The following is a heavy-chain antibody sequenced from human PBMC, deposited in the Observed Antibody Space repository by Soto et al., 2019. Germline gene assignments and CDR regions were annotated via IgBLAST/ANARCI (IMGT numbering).Heavy chain of an antibody. V-gene: IGHV4-59*08. Sequence: SETLSLTCTVSGGSISSYYWSWIRQPPGKGLEWIGYIYYSGSTNYNPSLKSRVTISVDTSKNQFSLRLSSVTAADTAVYYCARHGPIAAAGTVFDYWGQGTLVTVSS. CDR3: ARHGPIAAAGTVFDY. J-gene: IGHJ4*02. CDR2: IYYSGST. CDR1: GGSISSYY. D-gene: IGHD6-13*01.